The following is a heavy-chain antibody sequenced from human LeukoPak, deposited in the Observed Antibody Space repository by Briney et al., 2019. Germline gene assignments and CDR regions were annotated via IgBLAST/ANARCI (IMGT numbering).Heavy chain of an antibody. J-gene: IGHJ2*01. CDR1: GGSISSYY. V-gene: IGHV4-59*01. D-gene: IGHD2-21*02. CDR3: ARRRFVTGTYFDL. CDR2: IYYSGST. Sequence: SETLSLTCTVSGGSISSYYWSWIRQPPGKGLEWIGYIYYSGSTNYNPSLTSRVTISVDTSKNQFSLKLSSVTAADTAVYYCARRRFVTGTYFDLWGRGTLVTVSS.